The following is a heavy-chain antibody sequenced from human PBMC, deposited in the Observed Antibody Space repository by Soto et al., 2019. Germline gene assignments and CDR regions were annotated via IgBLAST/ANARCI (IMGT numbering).Heavy chain of an antibody. CDR3: ARESEDLTSNFDY. Sequence: GGSLRLSCAASGFTFSRYSMNWVHQAPGKGLEWVSSISSTTNYIYYADSMKGRFTFSRDNAKNSVYLDMNSLSAEDTAVYYCARESEDLTSNFDYWGQGTLVTVSS. V-gene: IGHV3-21*01. CDR2: ISSTTNYI. J-gene: IGHJ4*02. CDR1: GFTFSRYS.